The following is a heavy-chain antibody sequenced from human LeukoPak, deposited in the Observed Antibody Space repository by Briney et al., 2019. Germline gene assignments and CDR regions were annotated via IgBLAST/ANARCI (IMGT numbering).Heavy chain of an antibody. Sequence: GGSLRLSCAASGFTVSSYELNWVRQAPGKGREWLSYISSSGRTIYYADSVKGRFTISRDNAKNSLYLQMNSLRAEDTAAYYCGRGRIANWGQGTLVTVSS. CDR1: GFTVSSYE. V-gene: IGHV3-48*03. CDR2: ISSSGRTI. CDR3: GRGRIAN. D-gene: IGHD6-6*01. J-gene: IGHJ4*02.